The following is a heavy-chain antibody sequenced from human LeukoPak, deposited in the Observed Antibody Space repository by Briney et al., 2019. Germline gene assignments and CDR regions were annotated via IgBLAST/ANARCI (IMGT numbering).Heavy chain of an antibody. D-gene: IGHD6-13*01. CDR2: FDPEDGET. V-gene: IGHV1-24*01. CDR1: GYTLTELS. CDR3: ATLAYSSPYYYYYMDV. J-gene: IGHJ6*03. Sequence: GASVKVSYKVSGYTLTELSMHWVRQAPGKGLEWMGGFDPEDGETIYAQKFQGRVTMTEDTSTDTAYMELSSLRSEDTAVYYCATLAYSSPYYYYYMDVWGKGTTVTVSS.